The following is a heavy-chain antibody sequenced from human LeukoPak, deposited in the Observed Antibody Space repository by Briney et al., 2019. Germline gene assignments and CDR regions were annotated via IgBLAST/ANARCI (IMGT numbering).Heavy chain of an antibody. V-gene: IGHV1-58*02. Sequence: SVKVSCKASGFTFTSSAMQWVRQARGQRLEWIGWIVVGSGNTNYAQKLQGRVTMTTDTSTSTAYMELRSLRSDDTAVYYCARGVMMRGYRHYYMDVWGKGTTVTISS. CDR1: GFTFTSSA. CDR3: ARGVMMRGYRHYYMDV. D-gene: IGHD2-15*01. J-gene: IGHJ6*03. CDR2: IVVGSGNT.